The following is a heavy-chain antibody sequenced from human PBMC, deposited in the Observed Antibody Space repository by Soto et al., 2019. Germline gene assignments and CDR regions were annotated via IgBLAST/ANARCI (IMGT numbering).Heavy chain of an antibody. J-gene: IGHJ6*02. Sequence: GGSLRLSCAASGFTFSSYSMNWVRQAPGKGLEWVSSISSSSSYIYYADSVKGRFTISRDNAKNSLYLQMNSLRAEDTAVYYCARDRYYYGSGSYTNYYYYYGMDVWGQGTTVTVSS. V-gene: IGHV3-21*01. CDR2: ISSSSSYI. CDR3: ARDRYYYGSGSYTNYYYYYGMDV. D-gene: IGHD3-10*01. CDR1: GFTFSSYS.